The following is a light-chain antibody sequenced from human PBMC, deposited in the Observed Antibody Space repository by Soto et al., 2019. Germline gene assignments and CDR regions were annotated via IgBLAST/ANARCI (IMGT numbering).Light chain of an antibody. Sequence: QSVLTQPPSASGTPGQRVTISCSGSSSNVGSNNVNWYQQLPGTAPNLLIYSNNQRPSGVPDRFSGSKSGTSASLAISGLQSEDEADDYCAAWSDSLNGVVFGGGTKLTVL. CDR1: SSNVGSNN. CDR2: SNN. J-gene: IGLJ2*01. V-gene: IGLV1-44*01. CDR3: AAWSDSLNGVV.